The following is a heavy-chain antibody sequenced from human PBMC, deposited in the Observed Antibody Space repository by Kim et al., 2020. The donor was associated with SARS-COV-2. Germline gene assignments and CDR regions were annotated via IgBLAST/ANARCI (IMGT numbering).Heavy chain of an antibody. J-gene: IGHJ4*02. Sequence: GGSLRLSCAASGFTFSSYSMNWVRQAPGKGLEWVSSISSSSSYIYYADSVKGRFTISRDNAKNSLYLQMNSLRAEDTAVYYCARVRSSSSGLDYWGQGTLVTVSS. CDR1: GFTFSSYS. V-gene: IGHV3-21*01. CDR2: ISSSSSYI. D-gene: IGHD6-6*01. CDR3: ARVRSSSSGLDY.